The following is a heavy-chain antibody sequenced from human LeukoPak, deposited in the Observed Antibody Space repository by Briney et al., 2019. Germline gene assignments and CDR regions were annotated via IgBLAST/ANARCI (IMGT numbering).Heavy chain of an antibody. J-gene: IGHJ4*02. CDR1: GASISSYY. CDR3: ARGDGDLLD. Sequence: SGTLSLTCTVSGASISSYYWNWIRQPPGKGLEWIGYIYYSGITNNNPSLKSRVTISVDTSKNQFSLKVISVTAADTAVYYCARGDGDLLDWGQGTLVTVSS. CDR2: IYYSGIT. V-gene: IGHV4-59*01. D-gene: IGHD1-26*01.